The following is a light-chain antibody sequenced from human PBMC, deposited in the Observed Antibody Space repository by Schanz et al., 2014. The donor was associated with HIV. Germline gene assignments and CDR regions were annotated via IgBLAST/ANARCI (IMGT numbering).Light chain of an antibody. CDR1: SSNIGAGYD. Sequence: QSVLAQPPSVSGAPGQRVTISCTGTSSNIGAGYDVHWYQLLPGTAPTLLIFDNTNRPSWVPDRFSGSKSGTSASLAISGLQSEDEADYYCASWDVSLNGPVFGGGTKLTVL. V-gene: IGLV1-40*01. J-gene: IGLJ2*01. CDR3: ASWDVSLNGPV. CDR2: DNT.